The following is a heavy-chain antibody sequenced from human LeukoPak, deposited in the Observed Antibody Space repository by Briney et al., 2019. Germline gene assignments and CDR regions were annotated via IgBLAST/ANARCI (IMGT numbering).Heavy chain of an antibody. CDR3: ARTTMVRGVIPTNFDY. D-gene: IGHD3-10*01. CDR2: IYTTGST. J-gene: IGHJ4*02. Sequence: SETLSLTCTVSGSSIGTYSWSWIRQPPGKGLEWVGYIYTTGSTHYNPSLKSRVTMSLDTSKNQLSLRLSSVTAADTAVYYCARTTMVRGVIPTNFDYWGQGTLVTVSS. V-gene: IGHV4-4*09. CDR1: GSSIGTYS.